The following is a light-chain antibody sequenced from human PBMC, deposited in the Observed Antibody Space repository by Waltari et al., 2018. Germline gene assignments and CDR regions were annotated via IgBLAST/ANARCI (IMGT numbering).Light chain of an antibody. J-gene: IGKJ2*01. Sequence: EIVFTQSPGTLSLSPGERATLSCRASQSVSSSYLAWYQQQPGQAPRLLIHGASSRATGIPDRFSGSGSGTDFTLTISRLDPEDFAVYYCQQCGRSPYTFGQGTKLEIK. CDR2: GAS. CDR1: QSVSSSY. CDR3: QQCGRSPYT. V-gene: IGKV3-20*01.